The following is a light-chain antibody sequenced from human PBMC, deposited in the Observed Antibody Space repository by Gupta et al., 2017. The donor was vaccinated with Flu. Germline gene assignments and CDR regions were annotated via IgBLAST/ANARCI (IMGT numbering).Light chain of an antibody. Sequence: QPVLTQSPSASASLGTSVKLTCTLSSGHSNYAIAWHQQQPEKGPRYLMKVNSDGSHTKGDGIPDLFSGSGSGAERYLTMSSLQSEDGADYYCQTWGTGIVFVGGGTKLTVL. J-gene: IGLJ2*01. V-gene: IGLV4-69*01. CDR3: QTWGTGIVF. CDR2: VNSDGSH. CDR1: SGHSNYA.